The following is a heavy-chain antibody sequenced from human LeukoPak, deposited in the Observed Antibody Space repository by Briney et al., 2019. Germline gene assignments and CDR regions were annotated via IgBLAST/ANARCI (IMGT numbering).Heavy chain of an antibody. Sequence: GESLKISCKGSGYSFTSYWIGWVRQMPGKGLEWMGIIYPGDSDTRYSPSFQGQVTISADKSISTAYLQWSSLKASDTAMYYCARHINPRTYYDSSYYYGGTYYYYGMDVWGQGTTVTVSS. D-gene: IGHD3-22*01. CDR1: GYSFTSYW. V-gene: IGHV5-51*01. CDR2: IYPGDSDT. CDR3: ARHINPRTYYDSSYYYGGTYYYYGMDV. J-gene: IGHJ6*02.